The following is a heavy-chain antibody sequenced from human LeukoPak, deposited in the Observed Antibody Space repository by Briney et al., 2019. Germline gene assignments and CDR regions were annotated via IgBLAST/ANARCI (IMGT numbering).Heavy chain of an antibody. CDR3: AKDLGSSGYYPFDY. Sequence: LGGSLRLSCAASGFNFDDYGMSWVRQGPGKGLEWVSGIDRNGDSTGYADSVKGRFTISRDNAKNSLYLQMNSLRAEDTALYYCAKDLGSSGYYPFDYWGQGTLVTVSS. CDR2: IDRNGDST. J-gene: IGHJ4*02. CDR1: GFNFDDYG. V-gene: IGHV3-20*04. D-gene: IGHD3-22*01.